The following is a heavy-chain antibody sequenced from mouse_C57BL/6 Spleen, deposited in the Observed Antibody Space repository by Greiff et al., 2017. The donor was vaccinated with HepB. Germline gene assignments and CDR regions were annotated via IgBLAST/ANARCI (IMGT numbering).Heavy chain of an antibody. CDR1: GYTFTSYW. J-gene: IGHJ3*01. CDR3: ARWGLEGFAY. CDR2: IYPGSGST. D-gene: IGHD3-3*01. Sequence: VKLVESGAELVKPGASVKMSCKASGYTFTSYWITWVKQRPGQGLEWIGDIYPGSGSTNYNEKFKSKATLTVDTSSSTAYMQLSSLTSEDSAVYYCARWGLEGFAYWGQGTLVTVSA. V-gene: IGHV1-55*01.